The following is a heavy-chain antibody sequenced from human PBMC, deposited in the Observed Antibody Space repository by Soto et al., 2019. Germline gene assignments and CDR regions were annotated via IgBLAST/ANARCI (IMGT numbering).Heavy chain of an antibody. CDR1: GYSFTNND. D-gene: IGHD3-16*01. CDR2: LNPGSGDT. V-gene: IGHV1-8*01. J-gene: IGHJ5*02. CDR3: ARMETFGSLNWFDP. Sequence: ASVKVSCKASGYSFTNNDVSWVRQATGQGLEWMGWLNPGSGDTGYAQKFQGRVTMTRDISIATAYMELSSLRSDDTAIYYCARMETFGSLNWFDPWGQGTLVTVSS.